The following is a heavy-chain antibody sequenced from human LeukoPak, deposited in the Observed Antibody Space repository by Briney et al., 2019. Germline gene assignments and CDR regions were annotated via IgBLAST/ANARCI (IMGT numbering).Heavy chain of an antibody. CDR1: GYTFTTYH. Sequence: ASVKVSCKASGYTFTTYHIHWVRQAPGQGLEWLGVFDPSGDNSIYAQKFQDRVNMTRDTSTTTVYLELSSLTFEDTAIYFCTRGFWSGYFGHHTWFDPWGQGTLVTVYS. J-gene: IGHJ5*02. CDR2: FDPSGDNS. CDR3: TRGFWSGYFGHHTWFDP. D-gene: IGHD3-3*01. V-gene: IGHV1-46*01.